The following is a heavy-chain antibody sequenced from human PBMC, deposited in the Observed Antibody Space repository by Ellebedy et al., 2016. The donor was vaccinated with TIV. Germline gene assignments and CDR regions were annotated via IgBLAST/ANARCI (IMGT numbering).Heavy chain of an antibody. CDR2: ISWNSGRK. J-gene: IGHJ3*02. Sequence: GGSLRLXXAASGFTFDDYAMHWVRQTPGKGLEWVSGISWNSGRKDYADSVKGRFTISRDNAKNSLYLQINSLRAEDTALYYCAKDRNYYDSGGYYHHAFDIWGQGTMVTVSS. CDR3: AKDRNYYDSGGYYHHAFDI. D-gene: IGHD3-22*01. V-gene: IGHV3-9*01. CDR1: GFTFDDYA.